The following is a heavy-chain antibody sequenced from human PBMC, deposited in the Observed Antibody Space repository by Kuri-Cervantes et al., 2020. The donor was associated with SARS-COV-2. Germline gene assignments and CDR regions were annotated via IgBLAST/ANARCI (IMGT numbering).Heavy chain of an antibody. V-gene: IGHV3-30*18. D-gene: IGHD1-26*01. CDR1: GFTLGHYG. Sequence: GGSLRLACAASGFTLGHYGMHWVRQAPGKGLEWVAVIPYDGIKTSYADSVWGRFTISRDNSKNTLYLQLNSLRVEDTAVYFCAKDRGAIVGAIYRDQRPRYYYYGMDVWGQGTTVTVSS. J-gene: IGHJ6*02. CDR3: AKDRGAIVGAIYRDQRPRYYYYGMDV. CDR2: IPYDGIKT.